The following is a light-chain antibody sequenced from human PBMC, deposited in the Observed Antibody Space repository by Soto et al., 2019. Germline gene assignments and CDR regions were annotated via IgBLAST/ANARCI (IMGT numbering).Light chain of an antibody. CDR3: QSYDRLSCYV. Sequence: QSVLTQPPSVSGAPGQRVTISCTGSSSNIGANYDVHWYQQVPGTAPKLLIYGNTNRPSGVPDRFSGSKSGTSASLAITGLQAEDEADYYCQSYDRLSCYVFGPGTKLTVL. J-gene: IGLJ1*01. CDR2: GNT. V-gene: IGLV1-40*01. CDR1: SSNIGANYD.